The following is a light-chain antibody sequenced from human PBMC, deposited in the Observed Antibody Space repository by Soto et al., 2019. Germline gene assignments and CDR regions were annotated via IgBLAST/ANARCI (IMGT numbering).Light chain of an antibody. CDR3: SSYTSSSIDYV. J-gene: IGLJ1*01. CDR1: SSDVGGYNY. Sequence: SVLTQPASVSGSPGQSITISCTGTSSDVGGYNYVSWYQQHPGKAPKLMIYEVSNRPSGVSNRFSGSKSGNTASLTISGLQAEDEADYYCSSYTSSSIDYVFGTGPSSPS. CDR2: EVS. V-gene: IGLV2-14*01.